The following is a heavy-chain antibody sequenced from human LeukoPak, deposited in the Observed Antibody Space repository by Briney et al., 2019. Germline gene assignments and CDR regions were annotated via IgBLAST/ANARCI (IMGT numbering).Heavy chain of an antibody. CDR3: ARGKGGSPRAFDI. CDR2: ISSSSITI. D-gene: IGHD1-26*01. Sequence: GGSLRLSCAASGFSFSSHSMNWVRQAPGKGLEWVSYISSSSITIYYTDSVKGRFTISRDNAQNSVSLQMNSLRDDDTAVYYCARGKGGSPRAFDIWGQGTMVTVSS. V-gene: IGHV3-48*02. CDR1: GFSFSSHS. J-gene: IGHJ3*02.